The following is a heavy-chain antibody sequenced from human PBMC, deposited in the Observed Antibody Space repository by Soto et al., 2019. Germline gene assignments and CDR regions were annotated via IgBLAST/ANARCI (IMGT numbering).Heavy chain of an antibody. D-gene: IGHD2-21*01. Sequence: QMQLVESGGGVVQPGRSLRLSCAASGFSFRNYNLHWVRQAPGKGLEWVAVVSHDGVNKHYAESVKGRLSISRDSSRDTLYRQLNTLRPEERAVFYWVRRLHSLLDSWGQGTLVTVSS. V-gene: IGHV3-30-3*01. J-gene: IGHJ4*02. CDR1: GFSFRNYN. CDR3: VRRLHSLLDS. CDR2: VSHDGVNK.